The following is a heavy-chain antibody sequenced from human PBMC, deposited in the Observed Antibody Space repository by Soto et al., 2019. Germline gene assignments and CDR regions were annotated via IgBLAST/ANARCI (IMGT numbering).Heavy chain of an antibody. J-gene: IGHJ4*02. CDR3: AKDLGSGLLLLYYVAY. V-gene: IGHV3-30*18. D-gene: IGHD5-18*01. CDR2: ISYDGSNK. CDR1: GFTFSSYG. Sequence: QVQLVESGGGVVQPGRSLRLSCAASGFTFSSYGMHWVRQAPGKGLEWVAVISYDGSNKYYAESVKGRFTISRDKSKNTLYLQMDRLRAEDTAVYYCAKDLGSGLLLLYYVAYGGQGTLVTVS.